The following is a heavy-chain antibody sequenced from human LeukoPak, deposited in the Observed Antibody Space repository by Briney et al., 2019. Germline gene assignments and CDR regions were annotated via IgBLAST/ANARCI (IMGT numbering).Heavy chain of an antibody. J-gene: IGHJ3*02. CDR2: INHSGST. CDR3: ANYMTDDAFDI. Sequence: SETLSLTCAVYGGSFSGYYWSWIRQPPGKGLEWIGEINHSGSTNYNPSLKSRVTISVDTSKNQFSLKLSSVTAADTAVYYCANYMTDDAFDIWGQGTMVTVSS. D-gene: IGHD3-10*01. CDR1: GGSFSGYY. V-gene: IGHV4-34*01.